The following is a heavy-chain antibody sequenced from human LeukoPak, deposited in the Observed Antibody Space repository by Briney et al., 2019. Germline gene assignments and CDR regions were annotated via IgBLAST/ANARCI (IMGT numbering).Heavy chain of an antibody. J-gene: IGHJ6*03. D-gene: IGHD2-15*01. CDR2: IIPIFGTA. Sequence: SVKVSCKASGGTFSSYAISWVRQAPGQGLEWMGGIIPIFGTANYAQKFQGRVTITADESTSTAYMELSSLRSEDTAVYYCARVVVVAAPPYYYYYYMDVWAKGPRSPSP. CDR3: ARVVVVAAPPYYYYYYMDV. V-gene: IGHV1-69*13. CDR1: GGTFSSYA.